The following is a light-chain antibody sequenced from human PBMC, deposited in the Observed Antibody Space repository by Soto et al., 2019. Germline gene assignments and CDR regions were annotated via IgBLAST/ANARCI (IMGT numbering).Light chain of an antibody. CDR3: QQRHSWPIT. Sequence: EVVLTQSPVTLSVSPGERATLSCRASQSFRGLLAWYQQKPGQAPRLLISDAYNRATGIPPRFSGSGSGTDFTLTISSLAPEDSAVYYGQQRHSWPITFGQGTRLEIK. CDR1: QSFRGL. CDR2: DAY. J-gene: IGKJ5*01. V-gene: IGKV3-11*01.